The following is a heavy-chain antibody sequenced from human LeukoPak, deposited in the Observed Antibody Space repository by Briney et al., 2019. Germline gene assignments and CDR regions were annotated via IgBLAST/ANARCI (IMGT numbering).Heavy chain of an antibody. D-gene: IGHD5-18*01. V-gene: IGHV1-69*05. CDR1: GGTFSSYA. CDR2: IIPIFGTA. Sequence: SVKVSCKASGGTFSSYAISWVRQAPGQGLEWMGRIIPIFGTANYAQKFQGRVTITTDESTSTAYMELSSLRSEDTAVYYCALVDTALVTWFDHWGQGTLVTVSS. CDR3: ALVDTALVTWFDH. J-gene: IGHJ5*02.